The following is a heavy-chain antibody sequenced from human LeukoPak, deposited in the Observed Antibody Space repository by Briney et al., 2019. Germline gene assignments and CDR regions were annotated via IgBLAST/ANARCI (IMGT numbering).Heavy chain of an antibody. D-gene: IGHD2-2*01. CDR3: ARVGYCSSTSCYYYGMDV. CDR2: IYYSGST. Sequence: SETLSLTCTVSGGSISSSSYYWGWIRQPPGKGLEWIGSIYYSGSTYYNPSLKSRVTISVDTSKNQFSLKLSSVTAADTAVYYCARVGYCSSTSCYYYGMDVWGQGTTVTVSS. CDR1: GGSISSSSYY. V-gene: IGHV4-39*07. J-gene: IGHJ6*02.